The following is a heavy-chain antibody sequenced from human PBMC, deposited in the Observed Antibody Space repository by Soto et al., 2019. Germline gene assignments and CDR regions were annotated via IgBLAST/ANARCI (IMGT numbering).Heavy chain of an antibody. D-gene: IGHD3-9*01. Sequence: PSETLSLTCTVSGGSISSSSYYWGWIRQPPGKGLEWIGSIYYSGSTYYNPSLKSRVTISVDTSKNQFSLKLSSVTAADTAVYYCARDLTYFDILTGYERYYGMDVWGQGTTVTVSS. CDR2: IYYSGST. CDR3: ARDLTYFDILTGYERYYGMDV. J-gene: IGHJ6*02. CDR1: GGSISSSSYY. V-gene: IGHV4-39*07.